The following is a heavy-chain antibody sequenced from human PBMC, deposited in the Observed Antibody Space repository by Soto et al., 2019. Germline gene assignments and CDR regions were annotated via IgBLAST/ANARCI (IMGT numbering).Heavy chain of an antibody. J-gene: IGHJ4*02. Sequence: ASVKVSCKASGYTFTSYAMHWVRQAPGQRLEWMGWINAGNGNTKYSQKFQGRVTITRDTSASTAYMELSSLRSEDTAVYYCARELGDLPIFDYWGQGTLVTVSS. CDR3: ARELGDLPIFDY. CDR1: GYTFTSYA. V-gene: IGHV1-3*01. D-gene: IGHD3-16*01. CDR2: INAGNGNT.